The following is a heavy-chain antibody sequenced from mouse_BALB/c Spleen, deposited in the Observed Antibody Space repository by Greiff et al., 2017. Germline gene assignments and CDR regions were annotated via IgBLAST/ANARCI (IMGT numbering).Heavy chain of an antibody. Sequence: VKLMESGPELVKPGASVRISCKASGYTFTSYYIHWVKQRPGQGLEWIGWIYPGNVNTKYNEKFKGKATLTADKSSSTAYMQLSSLTSEDSAVYFCARSYGNSFDYWGQGTTLTVSS. D-gene: IGHD2-10*02. CDR3: ARSYGNSFDY. CDR1: GYTFTSYY. V-gene: IGHV1S56*01. J-gene: IGHJ2*01. CDR2: IYPGNVNT.